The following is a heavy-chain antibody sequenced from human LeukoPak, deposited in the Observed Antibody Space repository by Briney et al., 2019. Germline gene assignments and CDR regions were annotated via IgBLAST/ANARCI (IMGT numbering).Heavy chain of an antibody. CDR1: GFTFNKYS. J-gene: IGHJ6*04. CDR2: ISGTSRTI. CDR3: AELGITMIGGV. V-gene: IGHV3-48*04. D-gene: IGHD3-10*02. Sequence: GGSLRLSCVASGFTFNKYSMNWVRQAPGKGLQWLSYISGTSRTIYYADSVKGRFTISRDNAKNSLYLQMNSLRAEDTAVYYCAELGITMIGGVWGKGTTVTISS.